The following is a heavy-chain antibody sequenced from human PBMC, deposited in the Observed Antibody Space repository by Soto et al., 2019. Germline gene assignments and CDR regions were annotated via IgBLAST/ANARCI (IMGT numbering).Heavy chain of an antibody. CDR1: GFSVSANN. D-gene: IGHD3-10*01. CDR2: SYGTDTT. J-gene: IGHJ4*02. CDR3: VRGGFD. Sequence: EVQLVETGGDLIQPGWSLRLSCAASGFSVSANNMNWVRQAPGKGLEWVSISYGTDTTSYADSVRGRFTVSRNNSKNTVYLQMHSLRSEDTALYHCVRGGFDWGQGTRVTVSS. V-gene: IGHV3-53*02.